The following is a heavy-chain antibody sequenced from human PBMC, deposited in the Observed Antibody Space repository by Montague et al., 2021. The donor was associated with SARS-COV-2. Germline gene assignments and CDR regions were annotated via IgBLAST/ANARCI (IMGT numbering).Heavy chain of an antibody. CDR2: IYYSGNT. CDR3: ARGPSRLATQKFYFGY. CDR1: SDSISSGGYY. V-gene: IGHV4-31*03. J-gene: IGHJ4*02. Sequence: TLSLTCIVSSDSISSGGYYWSWIRQHPGKGLEWIGYIYYSGNTYYNPSLKSRVTMSVDTTKNQFSLTLNSVTAADTAVYYCARGPSRLATQKFYFGYWGQGTLVSVSS. D-gene: IGHD5-24*01.